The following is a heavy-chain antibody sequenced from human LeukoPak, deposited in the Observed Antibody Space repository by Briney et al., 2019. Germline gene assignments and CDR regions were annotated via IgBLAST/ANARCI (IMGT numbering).Heavy chain of an antibody. CDR2: ISGSGGST. D-gene: IGHD1-26*01. CDR1: GFTFSSYA. CDR3: ASDGNAFDI. V-gene: IGHV3-23*01. J-gene: IGHJ3*02. Sequence: PGGSLRLSCAASGFTFSSYAMSWVRQAPGKGLGWVSAISGSGGSTYYADSVKGRFTISRDNAKNSLYLQMNSLRAEDTAVYYCASDGNAFDIWGQGTMVTVSS.